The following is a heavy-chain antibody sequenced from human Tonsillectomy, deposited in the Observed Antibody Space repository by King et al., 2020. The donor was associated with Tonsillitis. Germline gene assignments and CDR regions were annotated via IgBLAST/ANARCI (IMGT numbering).Heavy chain of an antibody. CDR3: TRVRTVGFDAFDI. J-gene: IGHJ3*02. D-gene: IGHD1/OR15-1a*01. Sequence: VQLVESGGGLVQPGGSLRLSCAASGFTFSSYWMHWVRQAPGKGLVWVSRIKSDGSSTGYADSVKGRFTISRDNAKNTLYLQMNSLRAADTAVYFCTRVRTVGFDAFDIWGQGTMVTVSS. CDR1: GFTFSSYW. V-gene: IGHV3-74*01. CDR2: IKSDGSST.